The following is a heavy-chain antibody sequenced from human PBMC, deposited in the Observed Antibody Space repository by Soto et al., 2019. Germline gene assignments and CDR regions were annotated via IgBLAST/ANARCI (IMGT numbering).Heavy chain of an antibody. CDR3: ARDSSGYDWRPYYYYGMDV. CDR1: GYTFTSYG. V-gene: IGHV1-18*01. J-gene: IGHJ6*02. CDR2: ISAYNGNT. Sequence: ASVKVSCKASGYTFTSYGISWVRQAPGQGLEWIGWISAYNGNTNYAQKLQGRVTMTTDTSTSTAYMELRSLRSDDTAVYYCARDSSGYDWRPYYYYGMDVWGQGTTVTVSS. D-gene: IGHD5-12*01.